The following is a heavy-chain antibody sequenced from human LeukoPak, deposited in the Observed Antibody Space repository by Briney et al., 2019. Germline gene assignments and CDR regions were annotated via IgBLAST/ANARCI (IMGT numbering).Heavy chain of an antibody. Sequence: GGSLRLSCAASGFTFSSYEMNWVRQAPGKGLEWVSYISSSGSTIYYADSVKGRFTISRDNAKNSLYLQMNSLRAEDTAVYYCARWRVVPAATYFDYWGQGTLVTVSS. CDR2: ISSSGSTI. CDR1: GFTFSSYE. J-gene: IGHJ4*02. D-gene: IGHD2-2*01. V-gene: IGHV3-48*03. CDR3: ARWRVVPAATYFDY.